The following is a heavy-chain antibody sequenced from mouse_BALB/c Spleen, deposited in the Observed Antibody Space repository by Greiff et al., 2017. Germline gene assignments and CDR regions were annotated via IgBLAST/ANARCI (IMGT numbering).Heavy chain of an antibody. J-gene: IGHJ2*01. Sequence: VKLMESGPGLVAPSQSLSITCTVSGFSLTSYGVHWVRQPPGKGLEWLGVIWAGGSTNYNSALMSRLSISKDNSKSQVFLKMNSLQTDDTAMYYCARSLLRLQGFDYWGQGTTLTVSS. D-gene: IGHD1-2*01. CDR1: GFSLTSYG. CDR3: ARSLLRLQGFDY. V-gene: IGHV2-9*02. CDR2: IWAGGST.